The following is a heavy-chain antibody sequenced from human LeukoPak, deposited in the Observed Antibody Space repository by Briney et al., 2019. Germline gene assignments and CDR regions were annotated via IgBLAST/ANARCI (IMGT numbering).Heavy chain of an antibody. J-gene: IGHJ4*02. CDR1: GYTFTSYY. D-gene: IGHD3-10*01. Sequence: ASVKVSCEASGYTFTSYYMHWVRQAPGQGLEWMGMVNPSGGSTTYVQKFQGRVTMTRDTSTSTVYMELSSLRSEDTAVYYCASSYASGTYYTPNDYWGQGTLVTVSS. V-gene: IGHV1-46*01. CDR2: VNPSGGST. CDR3: ASSYASGTYYTPNDY.